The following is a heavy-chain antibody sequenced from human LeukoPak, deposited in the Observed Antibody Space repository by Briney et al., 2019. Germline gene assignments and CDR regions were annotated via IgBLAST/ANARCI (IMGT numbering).Heavy chain of an antibody. CDR2: IYYSGTT. Sequence: SETLSLTCSVSGGSISSPNHDWAWIRQPPGQGLEWIGSIYYSGTTYYNLSLKSRVTLSVDTSQNQFSLKLSSVTAADTAVYYCARHPSMVRGVNVDYWGQGTLVTVS. CDR1: GGSISSPNHD. J-gene: IGHJ4*02. CDR3: ARHPSMVRGVNVDY. V-gene: IGHV4-39*01. D-gene: IGHD3-10*01.